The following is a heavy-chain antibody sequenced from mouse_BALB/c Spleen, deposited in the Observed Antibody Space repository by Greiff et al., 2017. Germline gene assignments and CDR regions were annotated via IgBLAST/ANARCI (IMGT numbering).Heavy chain of an antibody. CDR2: IYPGDGDT. J-gene: IGHJ2*01. Sequence: QVQLQQSGAELVRPGSSVKISCKASGYAFSSYWMNWVKQRPGQGLEWIGQIYPGDGDTNYNGKFKGKATLTADKSSSTAYMQLSSLTSEDSAVYFCARSAYGNCYFDYWGQGTTLTVSS. CDR1: GYAFSSYW. D-gene: IGHD2-1*01. V-gene: IGHV1-80*01. CDR3: ARSAYGNCYFDY.